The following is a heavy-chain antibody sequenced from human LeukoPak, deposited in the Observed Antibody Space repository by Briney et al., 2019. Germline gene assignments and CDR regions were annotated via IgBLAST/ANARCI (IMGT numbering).Heavy chain of an antibody. CDR1: GGSFSDYS. Sequence: SETLSLTCAVYGGSFSDYSWTCIRQPPGKGLEYIGEINPSGGTNHNPSLMSRVSMSVDTAKNQISLRVRSVTAGDTAVYYCARVGYRYSINDWSRIGLGAYPSKYYYYMDVWGKGTTVTVSS. D-gene: IGHD5-18*01. CDR3: ARVGYRYSINDWSRIGLGAYPSKYYYYMDV. J-gene: IGHJ6*03. CDR2: INPSGGT. V-gene: IGHV4-34*01.